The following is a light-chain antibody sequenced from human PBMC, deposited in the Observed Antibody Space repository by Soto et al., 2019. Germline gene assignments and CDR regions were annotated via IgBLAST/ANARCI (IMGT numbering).Light chain of an antibody. V-gene: IGKV1-5*01. J-gene: IGKJ1*01. CDR3: QHYNSYSST. CDR2: DAS. CDR1: QSISSW. Sequence: DIQMTQSPSTLSASVGDRDTITCRASQSISSWLAWYQQKPGKAPKFLIYDASSLESGVPSRFSGSGSGTEFTLTISRLHPDVFATCYCQHYNSYSSTCGKGTKVDIK.